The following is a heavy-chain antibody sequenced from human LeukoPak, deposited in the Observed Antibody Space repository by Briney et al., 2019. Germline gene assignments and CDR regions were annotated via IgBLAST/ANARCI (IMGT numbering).Heavy chain of an antibody. CDR1: GFTFSDYY. Sequence: GGSLRLSCAASGFTFSDYYMSWVRQAPGKGLEWVASMKTDGSDENYVDSVKGRFTISRDNAKNLLFLQMNNLRAEDTALYFCGRVHEGSVYRPTEHWGQGTLATVSA. V-gene: IGHV3-7*01. CDR3: GRVHEGSVYRPTEH. CDR2: MKTDGSDE. D-gene: IGHD5/OR15-5a*01. J-gene: IGHJ1*01.